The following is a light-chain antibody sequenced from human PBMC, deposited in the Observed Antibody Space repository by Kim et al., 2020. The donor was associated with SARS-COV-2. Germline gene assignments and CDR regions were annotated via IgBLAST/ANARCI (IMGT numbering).Light chain of an antibody. CDR1: NLGSKS. CDR2: YDS. V-gene: IGLV3-21*04. Sequence: GKTARITCGGNNLGSKSVHGYQQKPGQAPVLVIYYDSDRPSGIPERFSGSNSGNTATLTISRVEAGGEADYYCQVWDSSSDHPGVFGTGTKVTVL. CDR3: QVWDSSSDHPGV. J-gene: IGLJ1*01.